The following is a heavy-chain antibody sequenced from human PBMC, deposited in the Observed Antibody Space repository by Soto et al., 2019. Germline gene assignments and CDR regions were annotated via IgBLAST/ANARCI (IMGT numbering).Heavy chain of an antibody. CDR3: ARDPSTINKLIGVWFDP. D-gene: IGHD4-4*01. CDR2: IKPISDIT. J-gene: IGHJ5*02. V-gene: IGHV1-69*13. Sequence: SVKVSCKASGDTFGRFTINWVRQAPGQGLEWMVGIKPISDITNYAQRFQGRVTFTADASTSTVYLELSSLRSEDTAMYYCARDPSTINKLIGVWFDPWGQGTLVTAPQ. CDR1: GDTFGRFT.